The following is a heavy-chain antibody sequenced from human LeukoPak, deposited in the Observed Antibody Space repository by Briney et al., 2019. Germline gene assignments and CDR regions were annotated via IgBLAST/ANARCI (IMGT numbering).Heavy chain of an antibody. CDR3: ARGPDYDVLADYFDY. D-gene: IGHD3-3*01. CDR2: ISYDGSNK. V-gene: IGHV3-30*04. Sequence: GGSLRLSCAASGFTFSNYALHWVRQAPGKGLEWVAVISYDGSNKFYADSVRGRFTISRDNSKNTLFLQMNSLRPEDTAVYYCARGPDYDVLADYFDYWGQGTLVTVSS. CDR1: GFTFSNYA. J-gene: IGHJ4*02.